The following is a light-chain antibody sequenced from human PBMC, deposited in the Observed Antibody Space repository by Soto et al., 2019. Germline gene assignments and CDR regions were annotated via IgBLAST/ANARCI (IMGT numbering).Light chain of an antibody. Sequence: EVVMTQSPATLSVSTGAVATLSCRASQGIGDTLAWYQHKPGQTPRLLIYDTSTRATGVPARFSGSRSGTEFTLTIRSLQSEDFAVYYCQQYHSWPPRTCGQGNKGDIK. CDR1: QGIGDT. CDR2: DTS. CDR3: QQYHSWPPRT. V-gene: IGKV3-15*01. J-gene: IGKJ1*01.